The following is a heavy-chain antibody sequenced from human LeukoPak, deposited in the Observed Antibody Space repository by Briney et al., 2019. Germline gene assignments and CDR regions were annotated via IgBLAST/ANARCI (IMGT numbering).Heavy chain of an antibody. CDR1: GFTFDDYA. Sequence: PGGSLRLSCAASGFTFDDYAMHWVRQAPGKGLEWVAVISYDGSNKYYADSVKGRFTISRDNSKNTLYLQMNSLRAEDTAVYYCAKSGYNRFDYWGQGTLVTVSS. D-gene: IGHD5-24*01. J-gene: IGHJ4*02. CDR2: ISYDGSNK. V-gene: IGHV3-30*18. CDR3: AKSGYNRFDY.